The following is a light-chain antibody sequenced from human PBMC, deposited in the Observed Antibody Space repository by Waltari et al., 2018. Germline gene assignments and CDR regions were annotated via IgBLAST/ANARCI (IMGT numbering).Light chain of an antibody. CDR2: DIN. CDR1: SSDVGGYNY. V-gene: IGLV2-11*01. J-gene: IGLJ3*02. Sequence: QSALTQPRSVSGSPGQSVTISCTGTSSDVGGYNYVSWYQQHPDKAPKLIIYDINKRPAGVPDRFSGSKSCNTASLTIVGLQAEDEADYYCCSYVGSNIYWVFGGGTKLTVL. CDR3: CSYVGSNIYWV.